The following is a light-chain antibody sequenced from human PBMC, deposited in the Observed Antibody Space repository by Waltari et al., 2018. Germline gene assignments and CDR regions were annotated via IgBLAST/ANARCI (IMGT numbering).Light chain of an antibody. J-gene: IGLJ3*02. Sequence: QLVVTQSPSASAPLGASVKLTCTLSSGHSSTIVAWLRQRPEKGPRYLMKVNSEGSHIKGDDIPDRFSGSSSGAERYLTISSLQPDDEADYYCQTGGHGTWVFGGGTTLTVL. CDR3: QTGGHGTWV. CDR1: SGHSSTI. V-gene: IGLV4-69*01. CDR2: VNSEGSH.